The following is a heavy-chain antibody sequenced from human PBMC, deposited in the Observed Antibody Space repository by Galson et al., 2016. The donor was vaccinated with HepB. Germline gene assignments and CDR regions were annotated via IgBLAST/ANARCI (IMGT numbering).Heavy chain of an antibody. J-gene: IGHJ2*01. Sequence: TLSLTCTVSGGSISSGGYYWNWIRQHPGKGLEWIGYIYYSGSTYYNPSLKSRVTISIETSKNQFSLKLDSVTAADTAVYHCAREVLTLPEYYWYFDLWGSGTLVTVSS. V-gene: IGHV4-31*03. CDR2: IYYSGST. CDR1: GGSISSGGYY. CDR3: AREVLTLPEYYWYFDL. D-gene: IGHD1-14*01.